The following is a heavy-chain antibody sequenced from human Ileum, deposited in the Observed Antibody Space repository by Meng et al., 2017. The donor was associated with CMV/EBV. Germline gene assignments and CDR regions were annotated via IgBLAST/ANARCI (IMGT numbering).Heavy chain of an antibody. CDR3: ARPRGYSSSWHYFDY. D-gene: IGHD6-13*01. CDR1: GFPFSDYY. V-gene: IGHV3-11*04. J-gene: IGHJ4*02. Sequence: SGFPFSDYYMSWIRQAPGKGLEWVSYISNSGSTLYYADSVKGRFTISRDNAKNSLSLQMNSLRAEDTAVYYCARPRGYSSSWHYFDYWGQGTLVTVSS. CDR2: ISNSGSTL.